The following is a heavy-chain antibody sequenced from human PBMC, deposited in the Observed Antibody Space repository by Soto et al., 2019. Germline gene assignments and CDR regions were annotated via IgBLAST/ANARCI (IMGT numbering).Heavy chain of an antibody. CDR2: IKSKTDGGTT. V-gene: IGHV3-15*07. D-gene: IGHD3-10*01. CDR3: TTDFGEFVAFDI. J-gene: IGHJ3*02. Sequence: GGSLRLSYAASGFTFSNAWMNWVRQAPGKGLEWVGRIKSKTDGGTTDYAAPVKGRFTISRDDSKNTLYLQMNSLKTEDTAVYYCTTDFGEFVAFDIWGQGTMVTVSS. CDR1: GFTFSNAW.